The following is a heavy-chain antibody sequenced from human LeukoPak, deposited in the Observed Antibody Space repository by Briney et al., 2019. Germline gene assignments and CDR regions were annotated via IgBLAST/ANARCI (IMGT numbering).Heavy chain of an antibody. J-gene: IGHJ4*02. D-gene: IGHD6-19*01. CDR2: INPNSGGT. CDR1: GYTFTGYY. CDR3: ASRHSSGWYYFDY. Sequence: ASVKVSCKASGYTFTGYYMHWVRQAPGQGLEWMGWINPNSGGTNYAQKFQGRVTMTRDTSISTAYMELSRLRSDDTAVCYCASRHSSGWYYFDYWGQGTLVTVSS. V-gene: IGHV1-2*02.